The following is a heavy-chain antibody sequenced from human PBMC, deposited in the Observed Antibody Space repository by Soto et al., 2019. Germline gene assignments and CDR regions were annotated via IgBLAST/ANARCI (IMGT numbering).Heavy chain of an antibody. CDR3: ARADSGSYALDY. CDR2: IGTAGDT. CDR1: GFTFSSYD. J-gene: IGHJ4*02. Sequence: GGSLRLSCAASGFTFSSYDMHWVRQATGKGLEWVSAIGTAGDTYYPGSVKGRFTISRENAKNSLYLQMNSLRAEDTAVYYCARADSGSYALDYWGQGTLVTVSS. D-gene: IGHD1-26*01. V-gene: IGHV3-13*01.